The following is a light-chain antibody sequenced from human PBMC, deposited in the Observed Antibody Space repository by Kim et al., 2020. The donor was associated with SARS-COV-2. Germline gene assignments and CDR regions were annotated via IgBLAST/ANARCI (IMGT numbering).Light chain of an antibody. CDR2: DTS. CDR3: QQRSTWPV. J-gene: IGKJ4*01. CDR1: QSVSSH. Sequence: EIVLTQSPATLSLSPGERATLYCRASQSVSSHFAWYQQKPGQAPWLLIYDTSDRATGVPARFSGSGSGTDFTLTISSLEPEDFAVYYCQQRSTWPVFGGGTKVDIK. V-gene: IGKV3-11*01.